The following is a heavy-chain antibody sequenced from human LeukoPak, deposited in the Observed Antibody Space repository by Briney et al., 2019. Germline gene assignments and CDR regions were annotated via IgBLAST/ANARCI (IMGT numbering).Heavy chain of an antibody. CDR2: IYYSGST. D-gene: IGHD4-23*01. V-gene: IGHV4-31*03. CDR1: GGSISSGDYY. Sequence: PSQTLSLTCTVSGGSISSGDYYWSWIRQHPGKGLEWIGYIYYSGSTYYNPSLKRRVTISVDTSKNQFSLKLSSVTAADTAVYYCARDKGSGGTDYWGQGTLVTVPS. CDR3: ARDKGSGGTDY. J-gene: IGHJ4*02.